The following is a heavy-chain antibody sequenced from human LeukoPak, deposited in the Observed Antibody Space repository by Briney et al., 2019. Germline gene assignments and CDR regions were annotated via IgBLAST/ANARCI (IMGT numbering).Heavy chain of an antibody. D-gene: IGHD6-13*01. V-gene: IGHV3-48*03. CDR1: GFTFSSYA. Sequence: GGSLRLSCAASGFTFSSYAMNWVRQAPGKGLEWVSYISSSGVTNYYADSVKGRFTISRDNAKNSLYLQMNSLRAEDTALYYCARTTSSWFDPWGQGTLVTVSS. CDR3: ARTTSSWFDP. CDR2: ISSSGVTN. J-gene: IGHJ5*02.